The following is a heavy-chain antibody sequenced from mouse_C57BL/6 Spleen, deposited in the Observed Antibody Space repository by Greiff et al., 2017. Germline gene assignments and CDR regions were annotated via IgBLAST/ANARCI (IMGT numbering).Heavy chain of an antibody. CDR3: ARAERTTYGSSYYFDY. D-gene: IGHD1-3*01. CDR1: GYSITGGYY. V-gene: IGHV3-6*01. Sequence: ESGPGLVKPSQSLSLTCSVTGYSITGGYYWNWIRQFPGNKLEWMGYISYDGSNNYNPSLKNRISISRDTSKNQFFLKLNSVTTEDTATYYCARAERTTYGSSYYFDYWGQGTTLTVSS. CDR2: ISYDGSN. J-gene: IGHJ2*01.